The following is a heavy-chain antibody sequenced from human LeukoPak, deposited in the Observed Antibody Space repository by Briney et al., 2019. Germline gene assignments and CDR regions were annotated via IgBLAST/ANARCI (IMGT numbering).Heavy chain of an antibody. J-gene: IGHJ4*02. V-gene: IGHV3-7*01. CDR1: GFTFSNYW. CDR3: ARDPSGSYWSYFDY. D-gene: IGHD1-26*01. Sequence: GGSLRLSCAASGFTFSNYWMSWVRQAPGKGLEWVAHIKQDGSEKYYVDSVKGRFTISRDNAKNSLYLQMNSLRAEDTAVYYCARDPSGSYWSYFDYWGQGTLVTVSS. CDR2: IKQDGSEK.